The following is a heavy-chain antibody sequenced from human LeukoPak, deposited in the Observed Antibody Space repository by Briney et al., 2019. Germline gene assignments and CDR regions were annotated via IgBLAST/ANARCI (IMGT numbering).Heavy chain of an antibody. V-gene: IGHV3-66*01. CDR1: GFTFSSYE. CDR3: ASDYGSGSYWVF. J-gene: IGHJ1*01. D-gene: IGHD3-10*01. Sequence: PGGSLRLSCAASGFTFSSYEMNWVRQAPGKGLEWVSFIYSGTIHYSDSVKGRFTISRDNSKNTLYLQMNSLRAEDTAVYYCASDYGSGSYWVFGGQGTLVTVSS. CDR2: IYSGTI.